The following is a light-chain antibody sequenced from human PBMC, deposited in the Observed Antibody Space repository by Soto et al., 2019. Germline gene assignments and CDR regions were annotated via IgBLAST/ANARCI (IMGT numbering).Light chain of an antibody. CDR1: ISDIGSYNH. Sequence: QSSLTEPSSLSGTPGQSITIPCSGTISDIGSYNHVAWYQQFPGKSPKLMIYAVSDRPSGVSDRFSGSKSGITASLTISGLQTEDEADYYRISYTDRQSYIFGTGTKVTV. CDR3: ISYTDRQSYI. J-gene: IGLJ1*01. V-gene: IGLV2-14*03. CDR2: AVS.